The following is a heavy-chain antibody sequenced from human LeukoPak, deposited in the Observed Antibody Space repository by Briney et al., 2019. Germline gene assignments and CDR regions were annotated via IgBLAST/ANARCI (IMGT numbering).Heavy chain of an antibody. CDR2: ISSSGSTI. D-gene: IGHD1-26*01. CDR1: GFSLSTYS. J-gene: IGHJ3*02. CDR3: AKGNGLANDAFDI. Sequence: GGSLRLSCAASGFSLSTYSMNWVRQAPGKGLEWVSYISSSGSTIYYADSVKGRFTISRDNSKNTLYLQMNSLRPEDTAVYYCAKGNGLANDAFDIWGQGTMVTVSS. V-gene: IGHV3-48*01.